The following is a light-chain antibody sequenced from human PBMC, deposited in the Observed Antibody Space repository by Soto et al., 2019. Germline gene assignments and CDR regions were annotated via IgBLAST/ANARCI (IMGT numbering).Light chain of an antibody. V-gene: IGKV1-39*01. CDR2: AAS. CDR1: QGISTY. Sequence: DIQMTQSPSSLSASVGDRVTITCRASQGISTYLNWYLQKPGKAPKLLIYAASSLQSGVPSRFSRSGSETDFTLTISSLQPEDFATYSCQQRYSTTWTFGQGTKVEIQ. J-gene: IGKJ1*01. CDR3: QQRYSTTWT.